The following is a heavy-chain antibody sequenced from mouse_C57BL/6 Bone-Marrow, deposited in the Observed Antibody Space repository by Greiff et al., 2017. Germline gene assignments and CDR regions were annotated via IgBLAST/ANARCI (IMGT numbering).Heavy chain of an antibody. J-gene: IGHJ4*01. CDR1: GYTFTSYW. V-gene: IGHV1-59*01. CDR3: ARSDYYGSIPYAMDY. CDR2: IDPSDSYT. D-gene: IGHD1-1*01. Sequence: QVQLKQPGAELVRPGTSVKLSCKASGYTFTSYWMHWVKQRPGQGLEWIGVIDPSDSYTNYNQKFKGKATLTVDTSSSTAYMQLSSLTSEDSAVYYCARSDYYGSIPYAMDYWGQGTSVTVSS.